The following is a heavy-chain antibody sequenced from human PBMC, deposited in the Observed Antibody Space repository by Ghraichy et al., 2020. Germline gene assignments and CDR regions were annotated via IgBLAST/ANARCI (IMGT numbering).Heavy chain of an antibody. J-gene: IGHJ4*02. CDR3: ARYSRGYCSSTSCYHSSFFDY. CDR2: IYHSGST. Sequence: SETLSLTCAVSGGSISSSNWWSWVRQPPGKGLEWIGEIYHSGSTNYNPSLKSRVTISVDKSKNQFSLKLSSVTAADTAVYYCARYSRGYCSSTSCYHSSFFDYWGQGTLVTVSS. CDR1: GGSISSSNW. V-gene: IGHV4-4*02. D-gene: IGHD2-2*01.